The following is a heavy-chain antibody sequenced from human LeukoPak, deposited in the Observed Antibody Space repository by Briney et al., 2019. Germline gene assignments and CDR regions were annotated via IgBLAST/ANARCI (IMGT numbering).Heavy chain of an antibody. V-gene: IGHV4-39*01. CDR2: IYFSGST. CDR1: RGSISSSTYY. D-gene: IGHD6-25*01. Sequence: AETLSLTCTVSRGSISSSTYYWGWIRQPPGKGLEWIGSIYFSGSTYYNPSLKSRVTISVDTSKNQFSLNLNSVTAADTAVYCSGAALREGSIAAAPYWGQGTQVTVSS. J-gene: IGHJ4*02. CDR3: GAALREGSIAAAPY.